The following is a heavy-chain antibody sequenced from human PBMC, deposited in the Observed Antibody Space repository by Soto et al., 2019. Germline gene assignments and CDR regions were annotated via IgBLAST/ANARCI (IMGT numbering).Heavy chain of an antibody. CDR2: INAGNGNT. D-gene: IGHD3-10*01. CDR1: GYTFTSYA. J-gene: IGHJ4*02. V-gene: IGHV1-3*01. CDR3: ARVVIRGVMEFDY. Sequence: ASVKVSCKASGYTFTSYAMHWVRQAPGQRLEWMGWINAGNGNTKYSQKFQGRVTITRDTSASTAYMELSSLRSEDTAVYYCARVVIRGVMEFDYWGQGTLVTVSS.